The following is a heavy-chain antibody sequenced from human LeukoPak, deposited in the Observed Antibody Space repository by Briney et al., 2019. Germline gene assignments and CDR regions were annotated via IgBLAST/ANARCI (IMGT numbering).Heavy chain of an antibody. D-gene: IGHD4-23*01. V-gene: IGHV5-51*01. CDR1: GYIFTTYW. CDR3: ARLEVDGGKRYFDY. J-gene: IGHJ4*02. CDR2: IYPGNSDT. Sequence: GESLKISCKGSGYIFTTYWIGWVRQMPGKGLEWVGIIYPGNSDTRYSASFQGQVTISADRSISTAYLPWSSLKASDTAMYYCARLEVDGGKRYFDYWGQGTLVTVPS.